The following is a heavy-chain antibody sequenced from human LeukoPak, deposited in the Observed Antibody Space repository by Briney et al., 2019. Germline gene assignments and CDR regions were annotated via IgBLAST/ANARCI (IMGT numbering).Heavy chain of an antibody. V-gene: IGHV3-43D*03. CDR2: ITWDGGST. Sequence: GGSLRLSCVDSGFTFGEYVIYWVRHGPGGGLEWVSHITWDGGSTYYACSVKGRFTISRDNSKNSLHLQMNSLGAEDTDLYYCAKDIHIGHGSGWPESWGQGTLVTVSS. D-gene: IGHD6-19*01. CDR3: AKDIHIGHGSGWPES. CDR1: GFTFGEYV. J-gene: IGHJ5*01.